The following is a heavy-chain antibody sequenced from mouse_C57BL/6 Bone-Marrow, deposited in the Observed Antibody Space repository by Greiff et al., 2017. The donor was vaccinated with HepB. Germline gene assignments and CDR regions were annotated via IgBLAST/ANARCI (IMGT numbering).Heavy chain of an antibody. J-gene: IGHJ1*03. Sequence: EVQVVESGGGLVKPGGSLKLSCAASGFTFSDYGMHWVRQAPEKGLEWVAYISSGSSTIYYADTVKGRFTISRDNAKNTLFLQMTSLRSEDTAMYYCARDYYSNYAFDVWGTGTTVTVSS. CDR1: GFTFSDYG. D-gene: IGHD2-5*01. V-gene: IGHV5-17*01. CDR2: ISSGSSTI. CDR3: ARDYYSNYAFDV.